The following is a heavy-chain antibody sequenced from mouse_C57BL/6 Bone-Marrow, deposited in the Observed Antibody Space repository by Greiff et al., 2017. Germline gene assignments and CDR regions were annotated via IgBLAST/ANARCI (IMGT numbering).Heavy chain of an antibody. J-gene: IGHJ2*01. V-gene: IGHV14-4*01. D-gene: IGHD2-1*01. CDR1: GFNIKDDY. Sequence: EVQLQQSGAELVRPGASVKLSCTASGFNIKDDYMHWVKQRPEQGLEWIGWIDPENGDTEYASKFQGKATITADTSSNTAYLQLSSLTSDDTAVYYCTTSIYYGNPYYFDYWGQGTTLTVSS. CDR3: TTSIYYGNPYYFDY. CDR2: IDPENGDT.